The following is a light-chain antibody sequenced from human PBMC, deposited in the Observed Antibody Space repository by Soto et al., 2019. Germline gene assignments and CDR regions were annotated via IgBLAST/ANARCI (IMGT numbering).Light chain of an antibody. CDR1: QSVGSN. Sequence: EIVMTQSPATLSVSPGERATLSCRARQSVGSNLAWYQQKPGQAPRLLIYGASTRAAGIPARFSGSGSGTEFTLPISSLQSEDFAVYFCEQYNNRWTFGPGTKVEIK. V-gene: IGKV3-15*01. CDR3: EQYNNRWT. CDR2: GAS. J-gene: IGKJ1*01.